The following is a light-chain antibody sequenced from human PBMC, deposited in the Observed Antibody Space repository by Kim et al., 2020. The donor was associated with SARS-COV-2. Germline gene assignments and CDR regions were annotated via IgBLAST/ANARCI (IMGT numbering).Light chain of an antibody. CDR1: QSVLHSSNSNNY. CDR2: WAS. J-gene: IGKJ2*01. V-gene: IGKV4-1*01. CDR3: QQYYSTPYT. Sequence: DIVMTQSPVSLAVSLGERATINCRSSQSVLHSSNSNNYLAWYQQKPVQPPKLLIYWASTRESGVPDRFSGRGSGSVFTLTISSLQAEDVAVYFCQQYYSTPYTFGQGTKLEI.